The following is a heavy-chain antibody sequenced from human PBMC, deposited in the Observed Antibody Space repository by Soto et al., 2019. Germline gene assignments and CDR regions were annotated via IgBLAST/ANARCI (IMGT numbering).Heavy chain of an antibody. CDR1: GFSLSTSGMF. J-gene: IGHJ6*02. CDR2: IYWDDDK. D-gene: IGHD3-9*01. CDR3: ARSHYDIFGHYYVMDF. V-gene: IGHV2-70*01. Sequence: SGHTLANHTQTLTLTCTFSGFSLSTSGMFVSWIRHPPGKALDWLALIYWDDDKYYSTSLKTRLTISKDTSKNQVVLTMTNMDHLGTATYYRARSHYDIFGHYYVMDFWGQGTTVTGSS.